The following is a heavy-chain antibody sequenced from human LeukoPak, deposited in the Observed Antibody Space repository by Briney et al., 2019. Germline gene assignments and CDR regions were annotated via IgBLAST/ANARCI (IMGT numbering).Heavy chain of an antibody. CDR3: ARGISFSGSWPFDQ. J-gene: IGHJ4*02. CDR1: GFTFNSYA. D-gene: IGHD2-15*01. V-gene: IGHV3-64*01. CDR2: ISGNGFNT. Sequence: GGSLRLSCAASGFTFNSYAMFWVRQAPGKGLEFVSAISGNGFNTNYANSVKGRFSISRDNSNSTLYLQVGSLRPEDMAVYYCARGISFSGSWPFDQWGQGTLVTVSS.